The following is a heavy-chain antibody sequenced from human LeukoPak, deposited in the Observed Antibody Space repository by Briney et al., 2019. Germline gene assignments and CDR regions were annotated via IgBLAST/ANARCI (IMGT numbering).Heavy chain of an antibody. V-gene: IGHV1-2*02. J-gene: IGHJ4*02. CDR1: GYTFTGYY. CDR3: AKARSISTRVVRGTSRFDY. D-gene: IGHD3-10*01. Sequence: GASVKVSCKASGYTFTGYYMHWVRQAPGQGLEWMGWINPNSGGTNYAQKFQGRVTMTRDTSISTAYMELSRLRSDDTAVYYCAKARSISTRVVRGTSRFDYWGQGTLVTVSS. CDR2: INPNSGGT.